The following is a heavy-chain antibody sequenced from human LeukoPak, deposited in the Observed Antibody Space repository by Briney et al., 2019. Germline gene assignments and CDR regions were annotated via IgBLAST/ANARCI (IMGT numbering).Heavy chain of an antibody. CDR1: GYTFTTYG. D-gene: IGHD3-22*01. CDR2: ISVYNGNP. Sequence: ASVKVSCKASGYTFTTYGVSWVRQAPGQGLEWMGWISVYNGNPNYAEKLQGRVTMTTDTSTSTAYMELRSLRSDDTAVYYCARESHYYDSSGFLYYYGMDVWGQGTTVTVSS. CDR3: ARESHYYDSSGFLYYYGMDV. J-gene: IGHJ6*02. V-gene: IGHV1-18*01.